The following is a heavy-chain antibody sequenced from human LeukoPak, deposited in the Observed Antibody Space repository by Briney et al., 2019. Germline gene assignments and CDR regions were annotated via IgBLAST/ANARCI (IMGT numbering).Heavy chain of an antibody. Sequence: ASVKVSCKASGNTFTTYDFNWVRQAPGQGFEWMGWISAYNGNTNYPQKLQGRVTMTTDTSTSTAYMELRSLRSDDTAVYYCARGRVPPEYLWGQGTLVTVSS. CDR3: ARGRVPPEYL. D-gene: IGHD2/OR15-2a*01. CDR2: ISAYNGNT. CDR1: GNTFTTYD. V-gene: IGHV1-18*01. J-gene: IGHJ4*02.